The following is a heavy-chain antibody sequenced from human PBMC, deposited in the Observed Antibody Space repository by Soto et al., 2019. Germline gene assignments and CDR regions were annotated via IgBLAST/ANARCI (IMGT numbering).Heavy chain of an antibody. V-gene: IGHV5-51*01. CDR3: ARGPFGSILPHYYYGMDV. CDR1: GYSFTSYW. Sequence: GESLKISCKGSGYSFTSYWIGWVRQMPGKGLEWMGIIYPGDSDTRYSPSFQGQVTISADKSISTAYLQWSSLKASDTAMYYCARGPFGSILPHYYYGMDVWGQGTTVTVSS. CDR2: IYPGDSDT. J-gene: IGHJ6*02. D-gene: IGHD3-10*01.